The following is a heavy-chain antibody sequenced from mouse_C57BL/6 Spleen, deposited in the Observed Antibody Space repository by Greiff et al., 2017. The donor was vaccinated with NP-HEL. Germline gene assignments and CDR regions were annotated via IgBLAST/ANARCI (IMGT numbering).Heavy chain of an antibody. V-gene: IGHV10-1*01. Sequence: GGGLVQPKGSLTLSCAASGFSFNTYAMNWVRQAPGKGLEWVARIRSKSNNYATYYADSVKDRFTISRDDSESMLYLHMHNFKTEDTAMYYCVRQSYGSSSAWFAYWGQGTLVTVSA. CDR1: GFSFNTYA. D-gene: IGHD1-1*01. J-gene: IGHJ3*01. CDR2: IRSKSNNYAT. CDR3: VRQSYGSSSAWFAY.